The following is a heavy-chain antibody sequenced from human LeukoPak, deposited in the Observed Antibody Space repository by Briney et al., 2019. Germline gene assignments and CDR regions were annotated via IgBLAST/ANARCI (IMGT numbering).Heavy chain of an antibody. V-gene: IGHV3-48*03. CDR1: GVTFSSYE. CDR2: ISSSGSTM. Sequence: PGGSLRLSCAASGVTFSSYEMNWVRRGPGKGRVWVSYISSSGSTMYYAASVKGRFTNSRDNAKNSLDLHMNSLRAEDTAVYSCVRDSLRRGGYWGQGTLVTVSS. D-gene: IGHD5/OR15-5a*01. CDR3: VRDSLRRGGY. J-gene: IGHJ4*02.